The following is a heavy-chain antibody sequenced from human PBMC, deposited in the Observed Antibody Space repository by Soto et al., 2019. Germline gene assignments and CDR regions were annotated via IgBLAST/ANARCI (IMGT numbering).Heavy chain of an antibody. CDR2: ISSASSYK. CDR3: ARGLGGGNSAGGS. J-gene: IGHJ5*02. V-gene: IGHV3-21*01. Sequence: EEQLVESGGGLVKPGGSLRLSCVASGFSFSSYSMNWVRQAPGKGLEWVSSISSASSYKYYADSVKGRFTISRDNAKNSLFLQMNSLRAEDTAVYYCARGLGGGNSAGGSWGQGTLVTVSS. CDR1: GFSFSSYS. D-gene: IGHD2-21*02.